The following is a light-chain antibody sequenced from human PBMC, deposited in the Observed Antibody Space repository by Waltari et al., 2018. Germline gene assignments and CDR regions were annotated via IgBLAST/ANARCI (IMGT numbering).Light chain of an antibody. V-gene: IGKV2-30*01. CDR1: ESLVASDGNTY. CDR3: MQGIHRPWT. Sequence: DVVMTQSPLSLSVTLGQSASISCRSSESLVASDGNTYFTWFQQRPGQSPRRLLYKVSNRDSGVPDRFSGSGSGTDFTLRITRVEAEDVGVYYCMQGIHRPWTFGQGTRVEIK. CDR2: KVS. J-gene: IGKJ1*01.